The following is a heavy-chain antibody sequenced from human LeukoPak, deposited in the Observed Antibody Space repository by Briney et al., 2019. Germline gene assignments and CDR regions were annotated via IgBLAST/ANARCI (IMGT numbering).Heavy chain of an antibody. V-gene: IGHV3-11*01. J-gene: IGHJ5*02. CDR1: GFTFSDYY. D-gene: IGHD2-15*01. CDR2: ISSSGSTI. CDR3: ARSCSGGSCYTPLWFDP. Sequence: GGSLRLSCAASGFTFSDYYMSWIRQAPGKGLEWVSYISSSGSTIYYADSVKGRFTISRDNAKNSLYLQMNSLRAEDTAVYYCARSCSGGSCYTPLWFDPWGQGTLVTVSS.